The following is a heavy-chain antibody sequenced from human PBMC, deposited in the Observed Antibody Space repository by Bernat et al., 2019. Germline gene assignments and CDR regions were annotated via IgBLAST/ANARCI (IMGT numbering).Heavy chain of an antibody. D-gene: IGHD6-13*01. Sequence: EVQLLESGGGLVQPGGSLRLSCAASGFTFSNYAMTWVRQAPGQGLEWLSSVTDSGGSAYYADSVKGRFTVSRDNSKNTLYLQMHSLRADDTALYYCAKGELSAGGVDPWGQGALVAVSS. CDR2: VTDSGGSA. V-gene: IGHV3-23*01. CDR1: GFTFSNYA. CDR3: AKGELSAGGVDP. J-gene: IGHJ5*02.